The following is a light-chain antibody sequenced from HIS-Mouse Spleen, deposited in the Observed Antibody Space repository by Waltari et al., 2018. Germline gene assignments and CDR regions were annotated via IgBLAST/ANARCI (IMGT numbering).Light chain of an antibody. CDR3: QVWDSSTWV. J-gene: IGLJ1*01. V-gene: IGLV3-9*01. CDR1: NIGSQN. CDR2: MDS. Sequence: SYELTQPLSVSVALGQTARITCGGNNIGSQNDHWYQQKPGQAPVLVIYMDSNRPSGIPERFSGSNSGNTATLTISRAQAGDEADYYCQVWDSSTWVFGTGTKVTVL.